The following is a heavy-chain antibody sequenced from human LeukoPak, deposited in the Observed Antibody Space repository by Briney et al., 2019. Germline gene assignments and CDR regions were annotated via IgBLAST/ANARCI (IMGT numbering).Heavy chain of an antibody. D-gene: IGHD3-9*01. Sequence: SDTLSLTCTVSGGSLSGHFWSWFRRPPGKGLENIGYIHSSGSTNYNPSYKSRVTVSLEMSKNQFSLSLSSVPAADTAVYYCGRDPGDTDWYNFVFWGQGILVTVSS. CDR2: IHSSGST. CDR3: GRDPGDTDWYNFVF. CDR1: GGSLSGHF. V-gene: IGHV4-59*11. J-gene: IGHJ4*02.